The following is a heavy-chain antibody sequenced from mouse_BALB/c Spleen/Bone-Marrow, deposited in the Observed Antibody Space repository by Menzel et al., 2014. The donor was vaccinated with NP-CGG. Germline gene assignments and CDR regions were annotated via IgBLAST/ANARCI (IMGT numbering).Heavy chain of an antibody. CDR2: IWSGGST. J-gene: IGHJ4*01. V-gene: IGHV2-2*02. CDR3: ASPYQGNYVYAMDY. CDR1: GFSLTSYG. D-gene: IGHD2-10*01. Sequence: QVQLQQSGPGLVQHSQSLSLTCTVSGFSLTSYGVHWVRQSPGKGLEWLGVIWSGGSTDYNAAFISRLSISKDSSKSQVFFKMNSLQANDTAIYYCASPYQGNYVYAMDYWGQGTSVTVSS.